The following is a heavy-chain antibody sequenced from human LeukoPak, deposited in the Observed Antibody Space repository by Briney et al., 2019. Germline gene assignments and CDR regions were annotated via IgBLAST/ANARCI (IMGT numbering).Heavy chain of an antibody. Sequence: ASVKVSRKASGYTFTSYDINWVRQAPGQGLEWMAWINPNSGGTDYADRFQGRVTVTRDTSISTGYMELTRLRSDDTAVYYCTRGARGGGYEAFDFWGQGTLVTVSS. CDR2: INPNSGGT. D-gene: IGHD5-12*01. CDR1: GYTFTSYD. CDR3: TRGARGGGYEAFDF. V-gene: IGHV1-2*02. J-gene: IGHJ4*02.